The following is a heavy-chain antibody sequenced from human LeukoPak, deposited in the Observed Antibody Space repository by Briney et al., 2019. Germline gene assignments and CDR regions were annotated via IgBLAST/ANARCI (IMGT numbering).Heavy chain of an antibody. V-gene: IGHV3-23*01. CDR1: GFTFSNYA. CDR2: ISGPAGSW. CDR3: AKKVGLVSAPLYYFDV. D-gene: IGHD5/OR15-5a*01. J-gene: IGHJ4*02. Sequence: GGSLRLSCAASGFTFSNYAMSWVRQAPGKGLEWVSAISGPAGSWDYADVVKGRFTISRDNSKNTLFLQMNSLSPEDTAIYYCAKKVGLVSAPLYYFDVWGQGTLVTVSS.